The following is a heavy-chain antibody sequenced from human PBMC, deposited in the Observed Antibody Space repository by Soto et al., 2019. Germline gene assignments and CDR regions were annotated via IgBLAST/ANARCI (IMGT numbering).Heavy chain of an antibody. CDR2: IVVGSGNT. D-gene: IGHD6-19*01. V-gene: IGHV1-58*02. J-gene: IGHJ4*02. CDR3: ARAGSGWYHYFDY. CDR1: GFTFTSSA. Sequence: SCKSSGFTFTSSAMQWVRQARGQRLEWIGWIVVGSGNTNYAQKFQERVTITRDMSTSTAYMELRSLRSDDTAVYYCARAGSGWYHYFDYWGQGTLVTVSS.